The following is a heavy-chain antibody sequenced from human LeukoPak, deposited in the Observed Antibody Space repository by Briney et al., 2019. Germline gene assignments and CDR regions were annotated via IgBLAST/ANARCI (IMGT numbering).Heavy chain of an antibody. D-gene: IGHD5-12*01. CDR2: INPNSGGT. Sequence: ASVKVSCKASGYTFTGYYMHWVRQAPGQGLEWMGWINPNSGGTNYAQKFQGRVTMTRDTSISTAYMELSRLRSDDTAVYYCARESGYSGYDSLVYWGQGTLVTVSS. CDR3: ARESGYSGYDSLVY. V-gene: IGHV1-2*02. CDR1: GYTFTGYY. J-gene: IGHJ4*02.